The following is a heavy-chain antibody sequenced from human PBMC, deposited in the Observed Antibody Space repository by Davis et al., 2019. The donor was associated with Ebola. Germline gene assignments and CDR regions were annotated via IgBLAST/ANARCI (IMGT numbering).Heavy chain of an antibody. J-gene: IGHJ4*02. V-gene: IGHV4-34*01. Sequence: SETLSLTCAVYGGSFSGYYWSWIRQPPGKGLEWIGSIHYGGSTYYTPSLKSRVIISVDTSRKQFSLNLSSVTAADTAIYYCARHWSSSSGFDYWGQGTLVTVSS. CDR1: GGSFSGYY. CDR2: IHYGGST. CDR3: ARHWSSSSGFDY. D-gene: IGHD6-6*01.